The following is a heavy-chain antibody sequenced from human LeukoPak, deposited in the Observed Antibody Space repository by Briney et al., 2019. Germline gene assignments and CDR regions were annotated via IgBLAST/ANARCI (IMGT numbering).Heavy chain of an antibody. CDR1: GFTFSSYG. J-gene: IGHJ1*01. D-gene: IGHD6-13*01. CDR3: AKDHSSSTGYFQH. Sequence: GGSLRLSCAASGFTFSSYGMHWVRQAPGMGLEWVAVISYDGSNKYYADSVKGRFTISRDNSKNTLYLQMNSLRAEDTAVYYCAKDHSSSTGYFQHWGQGTLVTVSS. CDR2: ISYDGSNK. V-gene: IGHV3-30*18.